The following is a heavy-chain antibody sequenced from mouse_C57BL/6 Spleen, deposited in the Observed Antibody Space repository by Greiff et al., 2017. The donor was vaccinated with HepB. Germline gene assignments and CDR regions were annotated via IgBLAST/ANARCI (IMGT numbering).Heavy chain of an antibody. CDR2: ISYDGSN. V-gene: IGHV3-6*01. Sequence: DVKLQESGPGLVKPSQSLSLTCSVTGYSITSGYYWNWIRQFPGNKLEWMGYISYDGSNNYNPSLKNRISITRDTSKNQFFLKLNSVTTEDTATYYCARDGNYYYGSSLYFDYWGQGTTLTVSS. CDR1: GYSITSGYY. D-gene: IGHD1-1*01. CDR3: ARDGNYYYGSSLYFDY. J-gene: IGHJ2*01.